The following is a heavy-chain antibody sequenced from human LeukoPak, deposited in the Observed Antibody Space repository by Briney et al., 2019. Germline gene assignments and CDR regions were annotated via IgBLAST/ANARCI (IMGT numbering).Heavy chain of an antibody. CDR1: GYTFTNYY. CDR3: ARDPGPSNYFDY. Sequence: ASVKVSCKASGYTFTNYYMHWVRQAPGQGLEWMGIINPSGGSTSYAQKFQGRVTMTRDMSTKTFYMELSSLRSEDTAVYYCARDPGPSNYFDYWGQGTLVTVSS. V-gene: IGHV1-46*01. J-gene: IGHJ4*02. D-gene: IGHD1-14*01. CDR2: INPSGGST.